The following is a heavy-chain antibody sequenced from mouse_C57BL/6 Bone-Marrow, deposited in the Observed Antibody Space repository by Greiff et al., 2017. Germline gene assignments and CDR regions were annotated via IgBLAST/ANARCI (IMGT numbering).Heavy chain of an antibody. D-gene: IGHD6-2*01. V-gene: IGHV1-26*01. CDR1: GYTFTDYY. J-gene: IGHJ1*03. CDR2: INPNNGGT. CDR3: ARSLPWVFDV. Sequence: EVQLQQSGPELVKPGASVKISCKASGYTFTDYYMNWVKQSHGKSLEWIGDINPNNGGTSYNQKFKGKATLTVDKSSSTAYMELRSLTSEDSAVYYCARSLPWVFDVWGTGTTVTVSS.